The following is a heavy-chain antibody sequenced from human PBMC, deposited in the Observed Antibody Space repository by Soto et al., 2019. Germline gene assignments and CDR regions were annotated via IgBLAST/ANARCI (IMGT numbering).Heavy chain of an antibody. CDR3: ARLLRRVAATPSGYYMDV. CDR1: GGSISSYY. J-gene: IGHJ6*03. CDR2: ISYSGST. Sequence: SETLSLTCTVSGGSISSYYWSWIRQPPGKGLEWIGYISYSGSTNYTPSLKSRVTISVDTSKNQFSLKLSSVTAADTAVYYCARLLRRVAATPSGYYMDVWGKGTTVTVSS. D-gene: IGHD2-15*01. V-gene: IGHV4-59*08.